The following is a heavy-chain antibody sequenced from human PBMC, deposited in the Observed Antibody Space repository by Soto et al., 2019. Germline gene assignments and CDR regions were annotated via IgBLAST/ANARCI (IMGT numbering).Heavy chain of an antibody. J-gene: IGHJ5*02. CDR3: PRVIRIADRLGMGWFDP. D-gene: IGHD6-6*01. CDR2: INHSGST. V-gene: IGHV4-34*01. CDR1: GGSFSGYD. Sequence: PXGSLALNFAVYGGSFSGYDWSWIRQPPGKGLEWIGEINHSGSTNYNPSLKSRVTISVDTSKNQFSLKLSSVTAADTAVYYCPRVIRIADRLGMGWFDPWGQGTLVTVSS.